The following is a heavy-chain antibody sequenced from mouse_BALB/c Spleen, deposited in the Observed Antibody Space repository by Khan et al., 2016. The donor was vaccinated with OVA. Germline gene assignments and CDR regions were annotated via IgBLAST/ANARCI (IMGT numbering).Heavy chain of an antibody. V-gene: IGHV1S81*02. J-gene: IGHJ3*01. CDR2: ITPNNGDA. Sequence: QIQLVQSGAELVKPGASVKLSCKASGYTFTTYYMSWVKQRPGKGLEWIGEITPNNGDANFNEKFKSKATLTVDKSSNTAYMQLSSLTSEDSAVYYCTRSGYGSFAYWGQGTLVTVSA. CDR1: GYTFTTYY. CDR3: TRSGYGSFAY. D-gene: IGHD2-2*01.